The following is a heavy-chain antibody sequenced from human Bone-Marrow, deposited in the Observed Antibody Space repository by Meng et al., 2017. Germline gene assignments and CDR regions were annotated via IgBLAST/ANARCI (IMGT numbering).Heavy chain of an antibody. D-gene: IGHD6-6*01. CDR2: INHSGST. CDR1: GGAFSVYY. CDR3: ARGLRAARPLLFGY. J-gene: IGHJ4*02. V-gene: IGHV4-34*01. Sequence: QLRLQQGGAGLLKPSEIRSLTLAVYGGAFSVYYWSWIRQPPGKGLEWIGEINHSGSTNYNPSLKSRVTISVDTSKNQFSLKLSSVTAADTAVYYCARGLRAARPLLFGYWGQGTLVTVSS.